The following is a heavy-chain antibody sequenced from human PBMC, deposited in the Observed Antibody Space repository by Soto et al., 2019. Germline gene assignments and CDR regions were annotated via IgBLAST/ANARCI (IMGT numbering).Heavy chain of an antibody. D-gene: IGHD6-13*01. CDR2: IDPSDSYT. Sequence: GESLKISCKGSGYSFTSYWISWVRQMPGKGLEWMGRIDPSDSYTNYSPSFQGHVTISADKSISTAYLQWSSLKASDTAMYYCASNGAGSWRHIDAFDIWGQGTMVTVSS. CDR3: ASNGAGSWRHIDAFDI. J-gene: IGHJ3*02. CDR1: GYSFTSYW. V-gene: IGHV5-10-1*01.